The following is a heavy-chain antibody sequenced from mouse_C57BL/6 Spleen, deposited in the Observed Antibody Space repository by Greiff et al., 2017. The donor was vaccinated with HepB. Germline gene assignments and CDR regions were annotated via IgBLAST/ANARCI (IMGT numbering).Heavy chain of an antibody. J-gene: IGHJ2*01. Sequence: EVQLVESGGGLVQPGGSLSLSCAASGFTFTDYYMSWVRQTPGKALEWLGFIRTKANGYTTEYSASVKGRFTISRDNSQSILYLQMNALRAEDSATYYCARSPFLSYWGQGTTLTVSS. V-gene: IGHV7-3*01. CDR3: ARSPFLSY. CDR1: GFTFTDYY. CDR2: IRTKANGYTT.